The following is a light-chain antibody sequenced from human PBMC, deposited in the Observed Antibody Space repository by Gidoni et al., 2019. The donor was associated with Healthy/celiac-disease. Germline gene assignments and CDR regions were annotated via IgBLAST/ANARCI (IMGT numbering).Light chain of an antibody. J-gene: IGKJ1*01. CDR3: QQYGSSPWT. CDR2: GAS. CDR1: QSVSSSY. Sequence: IVLTQSPGTLSLSRGERATLSCRASQSVSSSYLAWYQQKPGQAPRLLIYGASSRATGIPDRFSGSGSGTDFTLTISRLEPEDFAVYYCQQYGSSPWTFXQXTKVEIK. V-gene: IGKV3-20*01.